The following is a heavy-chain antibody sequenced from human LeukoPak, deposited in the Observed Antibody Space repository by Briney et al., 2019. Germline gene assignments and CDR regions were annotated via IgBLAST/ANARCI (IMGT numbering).Heavy chain of an antibody. Sequence: SQTLSLTCAVSGGSITSGGYSWSWIRQPPGKGLEFIGYIYHSGNTYYNPSLKSRLTISADRSENQLSLKLTSVTAADTAVYYWAKMSSSSNWFDPWGQGTLVTVSS. J-gene: IGHJ5*02. CDR2: IYHSGNT. CDR1: GGSITSGGYS. D-gene: IGHD6-6*01. V-gene: IGHV4-30-2*01. CDR3: AKMSSSSNWFDP.